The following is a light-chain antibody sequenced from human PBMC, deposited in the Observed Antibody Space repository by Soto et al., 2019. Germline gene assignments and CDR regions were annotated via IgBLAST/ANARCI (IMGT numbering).Light chain of an antibody. CDR1: QTISSW. CDR3: QHYNSYSET. J-gene: IGKJ1*01. CDR2: NAS. V-gene: IGKV1-5*03. Sequence: DIQMTQSPSTLSGSSGYSVTITCRASQTISSWLAWYQQKPGKAPKPLIYNASTLKSGVPSRFSGSGSGTEVTLTISSLQPEDFATYYCQHYNSYSETFGQGTKVDIK.